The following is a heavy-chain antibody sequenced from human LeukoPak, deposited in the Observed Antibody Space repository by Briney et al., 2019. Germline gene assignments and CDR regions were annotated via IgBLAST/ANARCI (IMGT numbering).Heavy chain of an antibody. Sequence: ASVKVSCKASGYTFTSYYIHWVRQAPGQGLEWMGIINPTGGGTTYAQKFQGRVTMTRDTSTSTVYMELSSLRSEDTAVYYCARETVVLSDPNFFDYWGQGTLAIVSS. CDR2: INPTGGGT. J-gene: IGHJ4*02. D-gene: IGHD4-23*01. CDR3: ARETVVLSDPNFFDY. CDR1: GYTFTSYY. V-gene: IGHV1-46*01.